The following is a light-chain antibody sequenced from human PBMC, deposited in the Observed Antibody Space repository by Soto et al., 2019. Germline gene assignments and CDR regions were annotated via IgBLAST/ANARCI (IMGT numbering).Light chain of an antibody. V-gene: IGKV2-30*01. Sequence: DVVMTQSPLSLPVTLGQPASISCRSSQSLVYSDGNTYLNWFQQRPGQSPRRLIYKVSNRDSGVPDNFSGIGSGTDFTLKISRVEADDCGVYYCMQGTHWPPTFGQGTKVEIK. CDR3: MQGTHWPPT. CDR1: QSLVYSDGNTY. CDR2: KVS. J-gene: IGKJ1*01.